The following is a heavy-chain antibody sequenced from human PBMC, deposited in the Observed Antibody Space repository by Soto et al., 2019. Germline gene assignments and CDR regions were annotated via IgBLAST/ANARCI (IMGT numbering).Heavy chain of an antibody. V-gene: IGHV1-69*01. D-gene: IGHD1-7*01. J-gene: IGHJ5*02. CDR3: ARCFGGTTPGVGWFDP. CDR2: IIPIFGTA. CDR1: GGTFSSYA. Sequence: QVQLVPSGAEVKKPGSSVKVSCKASGGTFSSYAISWVRQAPGQGLEWMGGIIPIFGTANYSQKFQGRVTITADESTSTAYMELSSLRSEDTAVYYCARCFGGTTPGVGWFDPWGQGTLVTVSS.